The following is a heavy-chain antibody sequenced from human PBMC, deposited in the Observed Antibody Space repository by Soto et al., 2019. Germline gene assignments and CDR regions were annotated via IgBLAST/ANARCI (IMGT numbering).Heavy chain of an antibody. CDR1: GFTFSTYS. CDR3: AREYTAWPLAYGLDV. CDR2: ISSRSDI. Sequence: LRLSCVGSGFTFSTYSINWVRQAPGTGLEWVSSISSRSDIYYADSVKGRFTISTANAKNSVSLQMNSLRAEDTAVYYCAREYTAWPLAYGLDVWVQGPTVTVSS. V-gene: IGHV3-21*01. D-gene: IGHD2-2*02. J-gene: IGHJ6*02.